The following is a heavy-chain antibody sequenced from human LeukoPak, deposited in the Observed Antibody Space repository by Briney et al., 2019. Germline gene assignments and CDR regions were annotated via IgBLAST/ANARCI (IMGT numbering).Heavy chain of an antibody. J-gene: IGHJ6*03. CDR1: GGSISSYY. Sequence: SETLSLTCTVSGGSISSYYWSWIRQPPGKGLEWIGYIYYSGSTNYNPSLKSRVTISVDTSKNQFSLKLSSVTAADTAVYYCARGGSGSYLLSYYYYMDVWGKGTTVTISS. V-gene: IGHV4-59*01. D-gene: IGHD3-10*01. CDR2: IYYSGST. CDR3: ARGGSGSYLLSYYYYMDV.